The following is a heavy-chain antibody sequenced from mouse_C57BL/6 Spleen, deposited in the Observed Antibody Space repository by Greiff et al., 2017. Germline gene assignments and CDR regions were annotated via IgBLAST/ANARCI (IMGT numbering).Heavy chain of an antibody. J-gene: IGHJ4*01. CDR1: GFTFSSYA. D-gene: IGHD1-1*01. CDR3: AREGGSSSYAMDD. Sequence: EVQRVESGGGLVKPGGSLKLSCAASGFTFSSYAMSWVRQTPDKRLEWVATISDGGSYTYYPDNVKGRFTISRDNAKNNLYLQMSHLKSEDTAMYYCAREGGSSSYAMDDWGQGTSVTVSS. V-gene: IGHV5-4*01. CDR2: ISDGGSYT.